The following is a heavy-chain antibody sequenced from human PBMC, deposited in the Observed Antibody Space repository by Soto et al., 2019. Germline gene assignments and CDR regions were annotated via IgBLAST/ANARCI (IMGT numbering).Heavy chain of an antibody. D-gene: IGHD3-3*01. CDR2: INAGNGNT. V-gene: IGHV1-3*01. Sequence: ASVKVSCKASGYTFTSYAMHWVRQAPGQRLEWMGWINAGNGNTKYSQKFQGRVTITRDTSASTAYMELSSLRSEDTAVYYCARASANDFWSGYTHYWFDPWGQGTLVTAPQ. J-gene: IGHJ5*02. CDR3: ARASANDFWSGYTHYWFDP. CDR1: GYTFTSYA.